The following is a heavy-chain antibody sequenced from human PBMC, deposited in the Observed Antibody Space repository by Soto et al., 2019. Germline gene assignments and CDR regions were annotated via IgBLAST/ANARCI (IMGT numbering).Heavy chain of an antibody. J-gene: IGHJ4*02. D-gene: IGHD3-22*01. CDR2: ISGSGGST. CDR3: AKPSSSGFTYSFDY. Sequence: PGGSLRLSCAASGFTFNTYTMHWVHQAPGKGLEWVSAISGSGGSTYYADSVKGRFTISRDNSKNTLYLQMNSLRAEDTAVYYCAKPSSSGFTYSFDYWGQGTLVTVSS. V-gene: IGHV3-23*01. CDR1: GFTFNTYT.